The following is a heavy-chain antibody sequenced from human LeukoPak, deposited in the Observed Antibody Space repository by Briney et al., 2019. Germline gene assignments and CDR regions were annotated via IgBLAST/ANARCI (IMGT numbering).Heavy chain of an antibody. D-gene: IGHD3-3*01. CDR1: GFTFSSYA. CDR2: ISGSGGST. J-gene: IGHJ4*02. Sequence: GGSLRLSRAASGFTFSSYAMSWVRQAPGKGLEWVSAISGSGGSTYYADSVKGRFTISRDNSKNTLYLQMNSLRAEDTAVYYCAKGKNYDFWSGPFDYWGQGTLVTVSS. CDR3: AKGKNYDFWSGPFDY. V-gene: IGHV3-23*01.